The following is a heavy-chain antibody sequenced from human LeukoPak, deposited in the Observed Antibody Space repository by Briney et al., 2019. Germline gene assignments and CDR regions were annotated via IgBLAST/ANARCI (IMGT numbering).Heavy chain of an antibody. CDR3: ARDQNYGSGSYFYYYYGMDV. Sequence: GASVTVSCKASGYTFTCYDMHWVRQAPGQGLDWVGRINPNSGGTNYAQKFQGRVTMTRDTSISTAYMELSRLRSDDTAVYYCARDQNYGSGSYFYYYYGMDVWGQGTTVTVSS. D-gene: IGHD3-10*01. CDR2: INPNSGGT. CDR1: GYTFTCYD. J-gene: IGHJ6*02. V-gene: IGHV1-2*06.